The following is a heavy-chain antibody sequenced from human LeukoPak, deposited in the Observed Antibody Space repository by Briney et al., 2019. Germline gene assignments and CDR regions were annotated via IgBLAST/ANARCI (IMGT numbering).Heavy chain of an antibody. CDR3: ARDWRSSVGYSRNYYYMDV. CDR1: GGTFSSYA. D-gene: IGHD6-13*01. V-gene: IGHV1-69*13. J-gene: IGHJ6*03. Sequence: SVKVSCKASGGTFSSYAISWVRQAPGQGLEWMGGIIPIFGTANYAQKFQGRVTITADESTSTAYMELSSLRSEDTAVYYCARDWRSSVGYSRNYYYMDVWGKGTTVTVSS. CDR2: IIPIFGTA.